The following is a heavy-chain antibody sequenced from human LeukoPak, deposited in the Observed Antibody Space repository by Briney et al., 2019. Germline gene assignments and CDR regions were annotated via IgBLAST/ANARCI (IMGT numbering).Heavy chain of an antibody. CDR2: RYYSEST. CDR1: GGSISTGDAY. Sequence: SQTLSLTCTVSGGSISTGDAYWSWLPQPPGRGLEWFGYRYYSESTYYNPSLKSRVAISVDTYKNQFSQKLISVSAADTAVYYCARVGAAGYWGQGTLATVSS. D-gene: IGHD3-3*01. V-gene: IGHV4-30-4*01. CDR3: ARVGAAGY. J-gene: IGHJ4*02.